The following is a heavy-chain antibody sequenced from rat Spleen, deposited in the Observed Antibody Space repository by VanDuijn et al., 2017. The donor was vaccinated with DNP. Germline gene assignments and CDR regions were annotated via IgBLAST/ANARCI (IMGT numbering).Heavy chain of an antibody. CDR2: ISTGGGNT. Sequence: EVQLVESGGGLVQPGRSLKLSCAASGFTFSNYYMAWVRQAPKKGLEWVATISTGGGNTYYRDSVKGRFTISRDNAKSTLYLQMDSLRSEETATYYCARTRDNSYAMDAWGQGTSVTVSS. V-gene: IGHV5S11*01. D-gene: IGHD1-5*01. J-gene: IGHJ4*01. CDR1: GFTFSNYY. CDR3: ARTRDNSYAMDA.